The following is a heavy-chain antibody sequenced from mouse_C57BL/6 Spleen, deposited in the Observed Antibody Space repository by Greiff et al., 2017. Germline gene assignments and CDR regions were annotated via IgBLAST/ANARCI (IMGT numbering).Heavy chain of an antibody. CDR3: ARDYGSSNWYFDG. Sequence: VHVKQSGPELVKPGASVKISCKASGYSFTGYYMNWVKQSPEKSLEWIGEINPSTGGTTYNQKFKAKATLTVDKSSSTAYMQLKSLTSEDSAVYYCARDYGSSNWYFDGWGTGTTVTVSS. D-gene: IGHD1-1*01. CDR1: GYSFTGYY. CDR2: INPSTGGT. V-gene: IGHV1-42*01. J-gene: IGHJ1*03.